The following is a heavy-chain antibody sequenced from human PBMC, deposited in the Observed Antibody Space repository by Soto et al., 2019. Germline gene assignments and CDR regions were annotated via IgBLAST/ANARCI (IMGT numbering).Heavy chain of an antibody. J-gene: IGHJ5*02. CDR1: GGSISSVGYY. V-gene: IGHV4-31*03. CDR2: IYYSGMT. Sequence: QVQLQESGPGLVKPSQTLSLTCTVSGGSISSVGYYWSWIRQHPGKGLEWIGYIYYSGMTYYNPSLKSRVTISVDTSKNQFSLKLSSVTAADTAVYYCARDYYGSGIGGHWFDPWGQGTLVTVSS. CDR3: ARDYYGSGIGGHWFDP. D-gene: IGHD3-10*01.